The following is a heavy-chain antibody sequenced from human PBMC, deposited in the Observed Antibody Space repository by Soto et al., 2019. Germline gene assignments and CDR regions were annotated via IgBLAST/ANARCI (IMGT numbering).Heavy chain of an antibody. V-gene: IGHV4-34*01. D-gene: IGHD5-12*01. Sequence: SETLSLTSAVYGGSFSGYYWSWIRQPPGKGLEWIGEINHSGSTNYNPSLKSRVTISVDTSKNQFSLKLSSVTAADTAVYYCARGGRDGYNTWGQGTLVTVSS. CDR3: ARGGRDGYNT. CDR2: INHSGST. J-gene: IGHJ5*02. CDR1: GGSFSGYY.